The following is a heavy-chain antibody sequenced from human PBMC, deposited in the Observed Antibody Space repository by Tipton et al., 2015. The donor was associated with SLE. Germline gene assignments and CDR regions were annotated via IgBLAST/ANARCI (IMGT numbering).Heavy chain of an antibody. V-gene: IGHV4-59*11. CDR1: GVSIRSHY. J-gene: IGHJ4*02. D-gene: IGHD2-21*01. CDR3: AVNVVVKVQVDY. Sequence: TLSLTCTVSGVSIRSHYWSWIRQSPGKGLEWIGYMYNNERTKYNLSLEGRVTMSVETSKNQFTLRLTSVTAADTAVYYCAVNVVVKVQVDYWGPGALVTVSS. CDR2: MYNNERT.